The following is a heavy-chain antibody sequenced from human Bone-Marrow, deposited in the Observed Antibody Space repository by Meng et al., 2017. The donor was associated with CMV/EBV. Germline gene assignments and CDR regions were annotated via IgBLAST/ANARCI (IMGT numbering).Heavy chain of an antibody. J-gene: IGHJ4*02. CDR1: GFTFSSYS. V-gene: IGHV3-48*04. CDR2: ISSSSSTI. CDR3: ARVTVVLASGY. Sequence: GESLKISCAASGFTFSSYSMNWVRQAPGKGLEWVSYISSSSSTIYYADSVKGRFTISRDNAKNSLYLQMNSLRAEDTAVYYCARVTVVLASGYWGQGTLVTVSS. D-gene: IGHD4-23*01.